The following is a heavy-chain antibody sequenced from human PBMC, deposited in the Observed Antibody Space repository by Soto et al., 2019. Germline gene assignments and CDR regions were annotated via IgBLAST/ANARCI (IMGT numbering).Heavy chain of an antibody. Sequence: QVQLVESGGGVIQPGTSLSLSCGSSGFTFRSFGMYWVRQAPGKGLEWVAVVSYDGNHKYYADSVKGRVTVSRDNAKXXLYLQMNSLRGEDTAVYYCAKDVGQQLVLNYGMDVWGQGTTVTVSS. CDR3: AKDVGQQLVLNYGMDV. CDR2: VSYDGNHK. D-gene: IGHD6-13*01. J-gene: IGHJ6*02. CDR1: GFTFRSFG. V-gene: IGHV3-30*18.